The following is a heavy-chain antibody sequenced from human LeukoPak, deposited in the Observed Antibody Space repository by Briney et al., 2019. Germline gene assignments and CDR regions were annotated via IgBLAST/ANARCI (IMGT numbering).Heavy chain of an antibody. Sequence: GRSLRLSCAASGFTFSSYGMHWVRQAPGKGLEWVAVIWYDRSNKYYADSVKGRFTISRDNSKNTLYLQMNSLRAEETHVYFCAREKGFAGYSYVFDYWGPGTLVTVSS. J-gene: IGHJ4*02. CDR3: AREKGFAGYSYVFDY. D-gene: IGHD5-18*01. V-gene: IGHV3-33*01. CDR1: GFTFSSYG. CDR2: IWYDRSNK.